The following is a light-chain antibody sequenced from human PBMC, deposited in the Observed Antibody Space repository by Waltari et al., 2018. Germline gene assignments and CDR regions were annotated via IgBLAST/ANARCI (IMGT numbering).Light chain of an antibody. J-gene: IGLJ3*02. CDR2: DVT. CDR3: SSYTESSTVV. Sequence: QSALTQPASVSGSPGQSITISCTGTRGDVGGYTYVSWYQLHPGKAPKLVIYDVTKRPSGVSSRFSGSKSGNTASLTISGLQAEDEADYYCSSYTESSTVVFGGGTKLTVL. V-gene: IGLV2-14*03. CDR1: RGDVGGYTY.